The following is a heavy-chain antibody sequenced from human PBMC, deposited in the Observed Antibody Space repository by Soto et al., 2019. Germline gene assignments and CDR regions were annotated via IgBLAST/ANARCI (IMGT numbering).Heavy chain of an antibody. D-gene: IGHD3-10*01. CDR1: GFTFSSYW. J-gene: IGHJ5*02. V-gene: IGHV3-74*01. CDR2: INSDGSSI. Sequence: EVQLVESGGGLVQPGGSLRLSCTASGFTFSSYWMHWVRQAPGKGPVWVSRINSDGSSIRYADSVKGRFTISRDNTKNTLYLQMNSLRVEDTAVYYCGRDHMVRGRDSNWFDPWGQGTLVTVSS. CDR3: GRDHMVRGRDSNWFDP.